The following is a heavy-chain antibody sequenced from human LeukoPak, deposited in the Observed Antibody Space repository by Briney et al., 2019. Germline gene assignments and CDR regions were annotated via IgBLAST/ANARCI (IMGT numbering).Heavy chain of an antibody. Sequence: GGSLRLSCAAPGFIFSSYGMYWVRQAPGRGLEWVAVIWHDGSAEFYADSVKGRFSISRDDSKNTVYLQMNSLRAEDTALYYCARDSRGGWSGYFDFWGQGTLVTVSS. CDR2: IWHDGSAE. J-gene: IGHJ4*02. CDR3: ARDSRGGWSGYFDF. V-gene: IGHV3-33*01. CDR1: GFIFSSYG. D-gene: IGHD6-19*01.